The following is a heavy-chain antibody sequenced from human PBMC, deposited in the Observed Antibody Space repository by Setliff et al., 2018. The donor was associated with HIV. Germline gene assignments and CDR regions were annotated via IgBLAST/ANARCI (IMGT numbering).Heavy chain of an antibody. V-gene: IGHV4-59*02. CDR2: FHYTGST. J-gene: IGHJ4*02. CDR1: GASVSTYS. CDR3: ARHRKDDYFLTAYFDS. Sequence: SETLSLTCTVSGASVSTYSWTFVRQPPGKKLEWIGYFHYTGSTNYDPSLKSRVTISVDRSKNQFSLRLNSVTAADTAVYYCARHRKDDYFLTAYFDSLGQGALVTVSS. D-gene: IGHD4-17*01.